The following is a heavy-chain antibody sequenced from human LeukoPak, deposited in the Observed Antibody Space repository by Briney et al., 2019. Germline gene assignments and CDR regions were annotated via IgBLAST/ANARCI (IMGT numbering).Heavy chain of an antibody. V-gene: IGHV4-34*01. J-gene: IGHJ5*02. Sequence: SETLSLTCAVYGGSFSGYYWSWIRQPPGKGLEWIGEINHNGSTNYNPSLKSRVTISVDTSKNQFSLKLSSVTAADTAVYYCAKSLRRPNWFDPWGQGTLVTVSS. CDR2: INHNGST. CDR1: GGSFSGYY. CDR3: AKSLRRPNWFDP.